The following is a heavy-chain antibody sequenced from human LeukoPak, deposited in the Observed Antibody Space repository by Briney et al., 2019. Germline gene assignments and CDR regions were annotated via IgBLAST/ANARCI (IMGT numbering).Heavy chain of an antibody. CDR3: ARLPAYSNSYYFDY. V-gene: IGHV4-59*12. J-gene: IGHJ4*02. D-gene: IGHD6-6*01. Sequence: PSETLSLTRTVSGGSISSYYWSWIRQPPGKGLEWIGYIYYSGSTNYNPSLKSRVTISVDTSKNHFSLRLSSVTAADTAFYYCARLPAYSNSYYFDYWGPGTLVTVSS. CDR2: IYYSGST. CDR1: GGSISSYY.